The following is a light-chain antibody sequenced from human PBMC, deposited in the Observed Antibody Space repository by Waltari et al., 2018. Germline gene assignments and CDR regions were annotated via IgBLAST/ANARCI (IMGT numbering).Light chain of an antibody. CDR2: DAS. V-gene: IGKV3-15*01. Sequence: EIVMTQSPATLSVSPGESATLSCRASQSVSSNLAWYQQKPGQAPRLFIYDASSRATGIPARFSGSGSGTEFTLTISSLQSEDSALYYCQQYSNWPPEVTFGPGTKVDIK. CDR3: QQYSNWPPEVT. J-gene: IGKJ3*01. CDR1: QSVSSN.